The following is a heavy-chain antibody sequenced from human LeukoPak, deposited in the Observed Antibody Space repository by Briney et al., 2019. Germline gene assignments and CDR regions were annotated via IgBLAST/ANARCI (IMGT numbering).Heavy chain of an antibody. CDR1: GGSISSYY. V-gene: IGHV4-59*12. CDR3: AREYYDFWSGPPPTYYFDY. CDR2: IYYSGST. D-gene: IGHD3-3*01. J-gene: IGHJ4*02. Sequence: SETLSLTCTVSGGSISSYYWSWIRQPPGKGLEWIGYIYYSGSTYYNPSLKSRVTISVDTSKNQFSLKLSSVTAADTAVYYCAREYYDFWSGPPPTYYFDYWGQGTLVTVSS.